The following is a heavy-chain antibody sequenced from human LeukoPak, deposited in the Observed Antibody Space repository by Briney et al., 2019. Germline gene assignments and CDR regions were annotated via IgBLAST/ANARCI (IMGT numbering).Heavy chain of an antibody. CDR3: ARAVTYYDFWSGYSSSSYYFDY. CDR1: GGSFSGYY. D-gene: IGHD3-3*01. V-gene: IGHV4-34*01. J-gene: IGHJ4*02. Sequence: KPSETLSLTCAVYGGSFSGYYWSWIRQPPGKGLEWIGEINHSGSTNYDPSLKSRVTISVDTSKNQFSLKLSSVTAADTAVYYCARAVTYYDFWSGYSSSSYYFDYWGQGTLVTVSS. CDR2: INHSGST.